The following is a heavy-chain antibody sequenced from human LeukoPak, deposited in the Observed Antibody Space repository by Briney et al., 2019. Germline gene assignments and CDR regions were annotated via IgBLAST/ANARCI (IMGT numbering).Heavy chain of an antibody. Sequence: ASVKVSCKSSGYIFTGYYMHWVRQAPGQGLEWMGWINPNSGGTKYAQKFQGRVTMTRGTSISTAYMELSRLRSDDTAMYYCARAYYYDTSGYSPLADDWGQGTLVTVSS. V-gene: IGHV1-2*02. CDR2: INPNSGGT. J-gene: IGHJ4*02. CDR1: GYIFTGYY. D-gene: IGHD3-22*01. CDR3: ARAYYYDTSGYSPLADD.